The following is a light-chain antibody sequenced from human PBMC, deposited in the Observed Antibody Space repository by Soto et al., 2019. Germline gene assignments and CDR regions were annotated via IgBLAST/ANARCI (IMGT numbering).Light chain of an antibody. V-gene: IGKV3-20*01. J-gene: IGKJ2*01. CDR2: GAS. Sequence: EIMVTQAPGTLSLSPGERATLYCRTRPTPGSKYLAWYQQKPGQAPRLLIYGASSRATGIPDRFSGSGSGTDFTLTISRLEPEDFAVFYCQQYGSAPYTFGQGTKLEI. CDR3: QQYGSAPYT. CDR1: PTPGSKY.